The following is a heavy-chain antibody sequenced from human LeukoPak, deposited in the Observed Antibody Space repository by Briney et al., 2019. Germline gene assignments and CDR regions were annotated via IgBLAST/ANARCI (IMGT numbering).Heavy chain of an antibody. CDR2: ISSSSITI. CDR1: GFTFNTYS. V-gene: IGHV3-48*01. Sequence: PGGSLRLSCTASGFTFNTYSMTWVRHAPGKGLEWVSYISSSSITIYYADSVKGRFTISRDNAKNSLYLQMDSLRAEDTAVYYCVRLPAAVYGMDVWGQGTTVTVSS. D-gene: IGHD2-2*01. J-gene: IGHJ6*02. CDR3: VRLPAAVYGMDV.